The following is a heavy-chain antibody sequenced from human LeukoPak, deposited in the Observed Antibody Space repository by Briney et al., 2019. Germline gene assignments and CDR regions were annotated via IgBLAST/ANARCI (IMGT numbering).Heavy chain of an antibody. D-gene: IGHD3-9*01. CDR3: AREWRRFEDY. CDR2: SNSDGSAT. CDR1: GLTFSTYW. J-gene: IGHJ4*02. V-gene: IGHV3-74*01. Sequence: PGGSLRLSCAASGLTFSTYWMHWVRQAPGKGLVWVARSNSDGSATIYADSVKGRFVISRDNSKNTLYPQMSSLRVEDTAMYYCAREWRRFEDYWGQGTLVTVSS.